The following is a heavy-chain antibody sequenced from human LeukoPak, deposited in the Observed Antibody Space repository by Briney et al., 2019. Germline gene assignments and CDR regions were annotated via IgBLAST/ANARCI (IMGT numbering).Heavy chain of an antibody. Sequence: GGSLRLSCAASGFTFSSYSMNWVRQAPGKGLEWVSSISSSSSYIYYADSVKGRFTISRDNAKNSLYLQMNSLRAEDTAVYYCARDLGRGYYYYYMDVWGKGTTVTVSS. CDR3: ARDLGRGYYYYYMDV. D-gene: IGHD3-10*01. CDR2: ISSSSSYI. V-gene: IGHV3-21*01. CDR1: GFTFSSYS. J-gene: IGHJ6*03.